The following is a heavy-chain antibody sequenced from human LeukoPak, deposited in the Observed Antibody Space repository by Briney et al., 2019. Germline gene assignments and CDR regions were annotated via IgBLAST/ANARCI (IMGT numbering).Heavy chain of an antibody. J-gene: IGHJ6*02. CDR2: VYYSGST. CDR3: ARDRIAGGMDV. Sequence: PSETLSLTCTVSGGSINSYYWSWIRQPPGKGLEWMGNVYYSGSTKYNPYLKSRVTISVDTSKNQFSLKLSSVTAADTAMYYCARDRIAGGMDVWGQGTTVTVSS. CDR1: GGSINSYY. D-gene: IGHD6-13*01. V-gene: IGHV4-59*01.